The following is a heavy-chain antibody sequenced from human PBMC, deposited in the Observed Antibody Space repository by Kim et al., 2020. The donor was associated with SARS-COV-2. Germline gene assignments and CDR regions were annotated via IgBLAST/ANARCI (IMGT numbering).Heavy chain of an antibody. V-gene: IGHV1-18*03. Sequence: ASVKVSCKASGYTFSDFAFSWVRQAPGQGLEWMGRISAYNGNTLYAQKFQDRVTMTTDTSTNTAYMELRSLRSDDMAVYYCARAIQYYCMDVWGNGTTVTVSS. CDR2: ISAYNGNT. CDR1: GYTFSDFA. J-gene: IGHJ6*03. CDR3: ARAIQYYCMDV.